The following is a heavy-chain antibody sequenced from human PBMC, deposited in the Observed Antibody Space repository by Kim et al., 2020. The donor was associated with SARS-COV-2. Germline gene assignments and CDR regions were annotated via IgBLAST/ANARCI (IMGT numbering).Heavy chain of an antibody. D-gene: IGHD2-8*01. Sequence: KSRVTISVDTSKNQFSLKLSSVTAADTAVYYCARRELGYCTNGVCSPFDYWGQGTLVTVSS. V-gene: IGHV4-34*01. CDR3: ARRELGYCTNGVCSPFDY. J-gene: IGHJ4*02.